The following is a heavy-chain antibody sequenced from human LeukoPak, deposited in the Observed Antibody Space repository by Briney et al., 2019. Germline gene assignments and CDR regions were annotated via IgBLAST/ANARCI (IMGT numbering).Heavy chain of an antibody. CDR3: ARADTAMVPTSQHFDY. CDR1: GYTFTSYY. J-gene: IGHJ4*02. D-gene: IGHD5-18*01. V-gene: IGHV1-46*01. CDR2: INPSGGST. Sequence: ASVKVSCKASGYTFTSYYMHWVRQAPGQGLEWMGIINPSGGSTSYAQKFQGRVTMTRDTSTSTVYMELSSLRSEDTAVYHCARADTAMVPTSQHFDYWGQGTLVTVSS.